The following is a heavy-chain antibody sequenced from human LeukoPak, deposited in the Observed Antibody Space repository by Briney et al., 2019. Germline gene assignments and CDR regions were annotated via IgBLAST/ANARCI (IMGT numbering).Heavy chain of an antibody. CDR3: ARVTYYYDSSGYSPEPYFDY. Sequence: GGSLRLSCAASGFTFSSYWMHWVRQAPGKGLVWVSRINSDGSSTSYADSVKGRFTISRDNAKNTLYLQMNSLRAEDTAVYYCARVTYYYDSSGYSPEPYFDYWGQGTLVTVSS. CDR2: INSDGSST. J-gene: IGHJ4*02. V-gene: IGHV3-74*01. CDR1: GFTFSSYW. D-gene: IGHD3-22*01.